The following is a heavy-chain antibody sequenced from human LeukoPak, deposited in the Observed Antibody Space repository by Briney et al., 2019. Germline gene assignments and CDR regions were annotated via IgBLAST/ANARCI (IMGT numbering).Heavy chain of an antibody. Sequence: GGSLRLSCAASGFTFSSYWMHWVRQAPGKGLVWVSRINGDGSSTAYADSVKGRFTISRDNAKNTLYLQMNSLRVEDTAVYYCARGGESRAILQQWGQGTLVTVSS. J-gene: IGHJ4*02. D-gene: IGHD3-16*01. CDR3: ARGGESRAILQQ. CDR1: GFTFSSYW. CDR2: INGDGSST. V-gene: IGHV3-74*01.